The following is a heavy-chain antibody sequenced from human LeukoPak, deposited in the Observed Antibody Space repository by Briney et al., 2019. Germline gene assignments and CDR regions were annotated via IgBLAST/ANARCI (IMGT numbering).Heavy chain of an antibody. CDR2: INPSGGST. Sequence: ASVKVSCKASEYTLTSYYLHWVRQALGQGLEWMAIINPSGGSTSHAQKFQGRVTMTRDTSASTVYMELSSLRSEDTAVYYCASVYKHGMDVWGQGTTVTVSS. CDR3: ASVYKHGMDV. D-gene: IGHD5-24*01. V-gene: IGHV1-46*01. J-gene: IGHJ6*02. CDR1: EYTLTSYY.